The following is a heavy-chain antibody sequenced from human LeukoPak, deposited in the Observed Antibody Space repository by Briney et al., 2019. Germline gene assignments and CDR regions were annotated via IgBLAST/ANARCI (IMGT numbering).Heavy chain of an antibody. Sequence: VASVTVSCKASGYTFTTYGISWVRQAPGQGLEWMGWISAYNGNTNYAQKLQGRVTMTTDTSTGTAYMELRSLRSDDTAVYYCARTTVTTSDDAFDIWGQGTMVTVSS. J-gene: IGHJ3*02. CDR2: ISAYNGNT. D-gene: IGHD4-17*01. CDR3: ARTTVTTSDDAFDI. V-gene: IGHV1-18*01. CDR1: GYTFTTYG.